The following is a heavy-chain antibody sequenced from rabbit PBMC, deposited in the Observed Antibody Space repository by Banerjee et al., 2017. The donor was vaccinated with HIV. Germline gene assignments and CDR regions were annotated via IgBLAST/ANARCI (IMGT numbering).Heavy chain of an antibody. Sequence: QSLEESGGDLVKPGASLTRTCTASGFSFSSSYYMCWVRQAPGKGLEWIACIYAGSSGSTYYASWATGRFTISKTSSTTVTLQMTSLTAADTAPYFCARDLWYACYAGYGYAYYGMDLWGPGTLVTVS. J-gene: IGHJ6*01. CDR1: GFSFSSSYY. CDR3: ARDLWYACYAGYGYAYYGMDL. D-gene: IGHD6-1*01. CDR2: IYAGSSGST. V-gene: IGHV1S40*01.